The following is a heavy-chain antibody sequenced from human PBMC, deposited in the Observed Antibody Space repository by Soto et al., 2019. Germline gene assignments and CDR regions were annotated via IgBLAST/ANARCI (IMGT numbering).Heavy chain of an antibody. J-gene: IGHJ5*02. Sequence: NPSETLSLTCAVSGGSISSGGYSWGWIRQPPGKGLEWIGYIYHSVSTYYNPSLKSRVTISVDRSKNQFSLKLSSVTAADTAVYYCARVPSPWGQGTLVTVSS. CDR1: GGSISSGGYS. V-gene: IGHV4-30-2*01. CDR3: ARVPSP. CDR2: IYHSVST.